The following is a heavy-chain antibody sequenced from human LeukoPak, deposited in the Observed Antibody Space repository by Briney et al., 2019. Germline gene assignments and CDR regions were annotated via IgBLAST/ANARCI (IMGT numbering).Heavy chain of an antibody. Sequence: ASVKVSCKTSGYTFTTYGITWVRQAPGQGLEWMGWISAYNGNTAYAQKFQGRVTVTTETSTRTASMALRSLRSDDTAVYYCAIVDTTVGFDYWGQGTLVTVSS. CDR1: GYTFTTYG. D-gene: IGHD5-18*01. V-gene: IGHV1-18*04. CDR3: AIVDTTVGFDY. CDR2: ISAYNGNT. J-gene: IGHJ4*02.